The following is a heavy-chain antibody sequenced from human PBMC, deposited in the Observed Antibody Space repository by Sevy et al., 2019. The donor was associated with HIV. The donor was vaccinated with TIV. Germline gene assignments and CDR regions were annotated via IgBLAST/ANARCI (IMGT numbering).Heavy chain of an antibody. D-gene: IGHD5-12*01. CDR3: ARLSRIVATTPYYFDS. V-gene: IGHV3-48*03. CDR1: GFTFGSYG. CDR2: ISSTGTTI. J-gene: IGHJ4*02. Sequence: GGSLRLSCVASGFTFGSYGMLWVRQAPGKGLEWVSTISSTGTTIYYADSVKGRFTISRDNSQNTLFLQMNSLRADDTAIYFCARLSRIVATTPYYFDSWGQGALVTVSS.